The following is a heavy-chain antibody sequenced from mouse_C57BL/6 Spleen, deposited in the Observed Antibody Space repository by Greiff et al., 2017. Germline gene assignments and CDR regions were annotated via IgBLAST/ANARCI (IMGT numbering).Heavy chain of an antibody. CDR1: GYTFTSYW. D-gene: IGHD2-2*01. V-gene: IGHV1-55*01. CDR3: ANGYPLYYDAMDD. J-gene: IGHJ4*01. Sequence: VQLQQPGAELVKPGASVKMSCKASGYTFTSYWITWVKQRPGQGLAWIGDIYPGSGSTNYNEKFKSKATLTVDTSSSTAYMQLSSLTSEDSAVYYCANGYPLYYDAMDDWGQGTSVTVSS. CDR2: IYPGSGST.